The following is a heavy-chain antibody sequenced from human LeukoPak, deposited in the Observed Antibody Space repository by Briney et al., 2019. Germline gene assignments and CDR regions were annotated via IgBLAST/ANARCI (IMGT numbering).Heavy chain of an antibody. D-gene: IGHD3-22*01. CDR2: INHHRNT. Sequence: SETLSLTCAVYGGSFSDYYWAWIRQVPGKGLEWIGEINHHRNTNYNPSLKSRVTISVDTYNNQFSLKLSSVTSADTAVYYCARGAGGTDFDSSGYYYGEAWGQGTLATVSS. CDR3: ARGAGGTDFDSSGYYYGEA. CDR1: GGSFSDYY. V-gene: IGHV4-34*01. J-gene: IGHJ4*02.